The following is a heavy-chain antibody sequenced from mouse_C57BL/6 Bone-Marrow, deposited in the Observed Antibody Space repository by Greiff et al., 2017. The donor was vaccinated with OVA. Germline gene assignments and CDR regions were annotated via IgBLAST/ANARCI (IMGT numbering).Heavy chain of an antibody. CDR1: GYTFTSYW. J-gene: IGHJ2*01. D-gene: IGHD2-5*01. Sequence: QVHVKQSGAELVKPGASVKVSCKASGYTFTSYWMHWVKQRPGQGLEWIGRIHPSDSDTNYNQKFKGKATLTVDKSSSTAYMQLSSLTSEDSAVYYCAIRLNYDTYYSNYDFDYWGQGTTLTVSS. CDR3: AIRLNYDTYYSNYDFDY. V-gene: IGHV1-74*01. CDR2: IHPSDSDT.